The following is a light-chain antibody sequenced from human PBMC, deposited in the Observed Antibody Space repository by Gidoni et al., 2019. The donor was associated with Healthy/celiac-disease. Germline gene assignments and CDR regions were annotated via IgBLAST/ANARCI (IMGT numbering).Light chain of an antibody. CDR1: QSVSSSY. CDR2: GAS. CDR3: QQYGSSPLT. J-gene: IGKJ4*02. Sequence: EIVLTQSPGTRSLSPGERTTLSCRPSQSVSSSYLAWYQQKPGQAPRLLIYGASSRATGIPDRFSGSGSGTDFTLTISRLEPEDFAVYYCQQYGSSPLTFGGGTKVEIK. V-gene: IGKV3-20*01.